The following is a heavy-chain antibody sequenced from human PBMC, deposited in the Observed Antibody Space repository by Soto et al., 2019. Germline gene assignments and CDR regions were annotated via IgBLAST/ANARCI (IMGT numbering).Heavy chain of an antibody. CDR1: GGSFGGYY. J-gene: IGHJ4*02. CDR2: IHHSGST. Sequence: SETLSHPCGLYGGSFGGYYWSGIRQSPGKGLEWIGEIHHSGSTKYNPSLKSRVSLSVDTSTKQFSLKLTSVTAADRGVCYCAGGVDYWRGYPIWGQGTPV. D-gene: IGHD3-3*01. CDR3: AGGVDYWRGYPI. V-gene: IGHV4-34*01.